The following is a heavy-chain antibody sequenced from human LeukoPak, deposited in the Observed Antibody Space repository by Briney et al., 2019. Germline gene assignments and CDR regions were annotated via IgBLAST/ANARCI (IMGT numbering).Heavy chain of an antibody. Sequence: GGSLRLSCAASGFTFSSYWMSWVRQAPGKGLGWVANIKQDGSEKYYVDSVKGRFTISRDNAKNSPYLQMNSLRAEDTAVYYCARGGYCSSTSCYSDYYMDVWGKGTTVTVSS. D-gene: IGHD2-2*02. CDR3: ARGGYCSSTSCYSDYYMDV. CDR2: IKQDGSEK. J-gene: IGHJ6*03. CDR1: GFTFSSYW. V-gene: IGHV3-7*01.